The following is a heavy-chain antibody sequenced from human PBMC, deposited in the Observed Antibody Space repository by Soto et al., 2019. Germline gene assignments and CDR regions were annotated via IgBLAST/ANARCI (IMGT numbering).Heavy chain of an antibody. CDR1: GGSFSGYY. D-gene: IGHD4-17*01. CDR3: ARLTTVTTNYYYGMDV. J-gene: IGHJ6*02. Sequence: SETLSLTCAVYGGSFSGYYWSWIRQPPGKGLEWIGEINHSGSTNYNPSLKSRVTISVDTSKNQFSLKLSSVTAADTAVYYCARLTTVTTNYYYGMDVWGQGTTVTVSS. V-gene: IGHV4-34*01. CDR2: INHSGST.